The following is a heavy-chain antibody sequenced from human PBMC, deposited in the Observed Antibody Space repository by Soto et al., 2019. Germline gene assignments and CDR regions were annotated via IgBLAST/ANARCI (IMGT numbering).Heavy chain of an antibody. V-gene: IGHV3-23*01. CDR1: GFILSRYA. D-gene: IGHD1-1*01. Sequence: DVQLLESGGGLAQPGGSLRLSCEASGFILSRYAMTWVRQAPGKGLEWVSTVAYNGDPYSPDSVKGRFTISRDNSRNTVTLQMTSLRAEDTAVYFCAKTRGTTVPSGTRTFDYWGQGTLVTVSS. CDR2: VAYNGDP. CDR3: AKTRGTTVPSGTRTFDY. J-gene: IGHJ4*02.